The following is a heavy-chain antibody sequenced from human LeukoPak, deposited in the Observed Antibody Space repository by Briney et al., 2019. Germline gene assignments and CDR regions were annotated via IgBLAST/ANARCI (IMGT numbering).Heavy chain of an antibody. CDR2: IIPIFGTA. J-gene: IGHJ4*02. CDR3: ARAIAAAGYFDY. D-gene: IGHD6-13*01. V-gene: IGHV1-69*05. Sequence: SVKVSCKASGGTFSSYAISWVRQAPGQGLEWMGRIIPIFGTANYAQKFQGRVTITTDESTSTAYMALSSLRSEDTAVYYCARAIAAAGYFDYWGQGTLVTVSS. CDR1: GGTFSSYA.